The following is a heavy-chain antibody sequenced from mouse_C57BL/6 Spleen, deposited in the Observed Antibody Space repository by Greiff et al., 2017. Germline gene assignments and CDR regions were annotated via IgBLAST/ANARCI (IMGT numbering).Heavy chain of an antibody. CDR1: GYTFTSYW. CDR2: INPSSGYT. Sequence: QVQLKESGAELVKPGASVKLSCKASGYTFTSYWMHWVKQRPGQGLEWIGYINPSSGYTKYNQKFKDKATLTADKSSSTAYMQLSSLTYEDSAVYYCARLDDDDAYAMDYWGQGTSVTVSS. J-gene: IGHJ4*01. CDR3: ARLDDDDAYAMDY. V-gene: IGHV1-7*01. D-gene: IGHD2-4*01.